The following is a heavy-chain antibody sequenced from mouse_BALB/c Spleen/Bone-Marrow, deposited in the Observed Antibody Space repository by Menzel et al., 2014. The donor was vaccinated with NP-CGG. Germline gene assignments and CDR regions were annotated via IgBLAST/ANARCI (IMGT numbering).Heavy chain of an antibody. D-gene: IGHD2-12*01. Sequence: QVQLKESGPGLVAPSQSLSITCTVSGFSLTSYGVHWVRQPPGKGLEWLGVIWAGGSTNYNSALMSRLSISKDNSKSQVFLKMNSLQTDDTAMYYFARGADAYYNAMDYWGQGTSVTVSS. CDR2: IWAGGST. J-gene: IGHJ4*01. V-gene: IGHV2-9*02. CDR3: ARGADAYYNAMDY. CDR1: GFSLTSYG.